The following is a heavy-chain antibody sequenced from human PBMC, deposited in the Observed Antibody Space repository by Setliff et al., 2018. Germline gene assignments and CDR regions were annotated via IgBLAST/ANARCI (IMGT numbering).Heavy chain of an antibody. D-gene: IGHD2-2*01. J-gene: IGHJ4*02. Sequence: SCAASGFTFSSYSMNWVRQAPGKGLEWVSYISSSSSTIYNADSVKGRFTISRDNAKNTLYLQMNSLRAEDTAVYYCVRGYCSSSSCYGTMGYWGQGTLVTVSS. CDR1: GFTFSSYS. CDR2: ISSSSSTI. CDR3: VRGYCSSSSCYGTMGY. V-gene: IGHV3-48*04.